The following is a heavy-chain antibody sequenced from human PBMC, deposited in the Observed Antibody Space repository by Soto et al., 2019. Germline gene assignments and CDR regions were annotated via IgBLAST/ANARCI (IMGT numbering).Heavy chain of an antibody. Sequence: ASVKVSCKASGYTFTSYGISWVRQAPGQGLEWMGWISAYNGNTNYAQKLQGRVTMTTDTSTSTAYMELRSLRSDDTAVYYCARDQMWLVPGNWFEPWGQGTLVTVSS. V-gene: IGHV1-18*01. CDR2: ISAYNGNT. J-gene: IGHJ5*02. CDR3: ARDQMWLVPGNWFEP. CDR1: GYTFTSYG. D-gene: IGHD6-19*01.